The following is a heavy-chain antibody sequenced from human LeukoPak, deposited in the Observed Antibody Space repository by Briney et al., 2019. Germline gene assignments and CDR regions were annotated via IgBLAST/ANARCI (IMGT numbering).Heavy chain of an antibody. CDR2: ISCSGGST. V-gene: IGHV3-23*01. CDR3: TKSIDYYDSSGYRYYFDY. CDR1: GFTFSSYA. Sequence: GGSLRLSCAASGFTFSSYAMSWVRQAPGKGPEWVSSISCSGGSTYYADSVKGRFTISRDNSKSTLYLQVNSLRAEDTAVYYCTKSIDYYDSSGYRYYFDYWGQGTLVTVSS. J-gene: IGHJ4*02. D-gene: IGHD3-22*01.